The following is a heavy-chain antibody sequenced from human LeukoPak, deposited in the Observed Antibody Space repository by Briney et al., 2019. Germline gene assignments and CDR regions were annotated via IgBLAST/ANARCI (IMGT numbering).Heavy chain of an antibody. Sequence: GGSLRLSCAASGFTFSTHDVNWVRQVPGKGLEWVANIKQDGSEKYYVDSVKGRFTISRDNAKNSLYLQMNSLRAEDTAVYYCARVPPTTVTTRILYYYYYYMDVWGKGTTVTVSS. D-gene: IGHD4-11*01. CDR1: GFTFSTHD. CDR3: ARVPPTTVTTRILYYYYYYMDV. J-gene: IGHJ6*03. V-gene: IGHV3-7*01. CDR2: IKQDGSEK.